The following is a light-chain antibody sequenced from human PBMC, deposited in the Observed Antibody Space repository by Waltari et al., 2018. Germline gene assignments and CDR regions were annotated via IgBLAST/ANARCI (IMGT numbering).Light chain of an antibody. CDR2: DVS. CDR3: SSYTSSGTLV. J-gene: IGLJ2*01. Sequence: QSALTQPASVSGSPGQSITISCSGTSNDIGSYNYISWYQQHPGRAPKLMIYDVSARPSGLSVRFSGSKSGNTASLSISGLQAEDEADYYCSSYTSSGTLVFGGGTKLTVL. V-gene: IGLV2-14*03. CDR1: SNDIGSYNY.